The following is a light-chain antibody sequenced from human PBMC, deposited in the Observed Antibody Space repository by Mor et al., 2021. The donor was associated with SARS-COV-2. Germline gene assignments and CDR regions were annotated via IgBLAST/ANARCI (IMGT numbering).Light chain of an antibody. CDR1: QSVSSN. J-gene: IGKJ2*01. Sequence: MTQSPATLSVSPGERATLSCRASQSVSSNLAWYQQKPGQAPRLLIYGASTRATGIPARFSGSGSGTEFTLTISSLQSEDFAVYYCQQYNNWPYT. CDR3: QQYNNWPYT. CDR2: GAS. V-gene: IGKV3-15*01.